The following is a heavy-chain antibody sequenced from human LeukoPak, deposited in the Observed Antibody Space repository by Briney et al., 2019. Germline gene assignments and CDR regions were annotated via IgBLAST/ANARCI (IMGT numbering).Heavy chain of an antibody. J-gene: IGHJ4*02. CDR2: IKSKTDGGTT. V-gene: IGHV3-15*01. CDR3: TTEAVAASFDY. Sequence: GGSLRLSCAASGFTFSNAWMSWVRQAPGKGLEWVGRIKSKTDGGTTDYAAPAKGRFTISRDDSKNTLYLQMNSLKTEDTAVYYCTTEAVAASFDYWGQGTLVTVSS. CDR1: GFTFSNAW. D-gene: IGHD6-19*01.